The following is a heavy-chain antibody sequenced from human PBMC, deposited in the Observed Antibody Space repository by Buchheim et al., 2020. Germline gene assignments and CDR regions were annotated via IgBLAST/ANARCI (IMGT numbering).Heavy chain of an antibody. J-gene: IGHJ4*02. V-gene: IGHV3-7*01. Sequence: QLVESGGGLVKPGGSLRLSCAASGFTFSRYWMNWVRQAPGKGLEWVANIKQDGTEKYYVDSVKGRFTISRDNAKNSLYLQMNNLRAEDTAVYYCASGRALDYWGQGTL. CDR3: ASGRALDY. CDR2: IKQDGTEK. CDR1: GFTFSRYW.